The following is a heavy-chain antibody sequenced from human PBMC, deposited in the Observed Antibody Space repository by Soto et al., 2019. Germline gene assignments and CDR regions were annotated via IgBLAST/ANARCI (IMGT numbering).Heavy chain of an antibody. CDR1: GFTFSDHY. J-gene: IGHJ4*01. CDR3: ARVRQGDPTRYFDY. D-gene: IGHD2-15*01. CDR2: IKNKDNSYST. V-gene: IGHV3-72*01. Sequence: PGGSLRLSCAASGFTFSDHYMDWVRQAPGKGLEWVGRIKNKDNSYSTQYAASVDGRFTISRDDSENSLFLQMNSLKTDDTALYYCARVRQGDPTRYFDYWGQGALVTVSS.